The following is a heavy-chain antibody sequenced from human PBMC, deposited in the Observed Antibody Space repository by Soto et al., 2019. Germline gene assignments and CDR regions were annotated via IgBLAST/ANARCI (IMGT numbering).Heavy chain of an antibody. Sequence: GGSLRLSCAASGCTFIDYWMSWIRQAPGKGLEWVSYISSSGSTIYYADSVKGRFTISRDNAKNSLYLQMNSLRAEDTAVYYCARDESLLLSNCRRPSCSLLWCQGPLVTGSS. J-gene: IGHJ4*02. CDR2: ISSSGSTI. CDR1: GCTFIDYW. V-gene: IGHV3-11*01. CDR3: ARDESLLLSNCRRPSCSLL. D-gene: IGHD2-15*01.